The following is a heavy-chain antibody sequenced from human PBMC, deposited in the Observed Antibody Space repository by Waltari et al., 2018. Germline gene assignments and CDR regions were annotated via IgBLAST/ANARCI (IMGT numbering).Heavy chain of an antibody. J-gene: IGHJ4*02. CDR2: IRPDGGEN. D-gene: IGHD3-16*01. CDR1: TFSFSSYW. V-gene: IGHV3-7*03. Sequence: VQPGGSLRVSCAASTFSFSSYWMAWFRQAPGKGLEWVATIRPDGGENFYVDSVKGRFSISRDNAKNSFYLQMNSLRVEDTAIFYCATMGAGRAPDYWGQGTLVTVSS. CDR3: ATMGAGRAPDY.